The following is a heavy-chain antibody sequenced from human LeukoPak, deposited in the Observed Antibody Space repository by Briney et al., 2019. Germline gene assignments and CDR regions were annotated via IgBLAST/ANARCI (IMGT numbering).Heavy chain of an antibody. V-gene: IGHV1-18*01. D-gene: IGHD2-2*01. Sequence: ASVKVFCKASGYTFTSYGISWVRQAPGQGLEWMGWISAYNGNTNYAQKLQGRVTMTTDTSTSTAYMELRSLRSDDTAVYYCARAGYCSSTSCYEADYYYYGMDVWGQGTTVTVSS. J-gene: IGHJ6*02. CDR3: ARAGYCSSTSCYEADYYYYGMDV. CDR2: ISAYNGNT. CDR1: GYTFTSYG.